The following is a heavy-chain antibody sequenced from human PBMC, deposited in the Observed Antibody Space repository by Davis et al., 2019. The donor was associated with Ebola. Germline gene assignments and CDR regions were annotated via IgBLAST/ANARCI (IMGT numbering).Heavy chain of an antibody. CDR1: GGSISSYY. CDR2: IYYSGST. V-gene: IGHV4-59*01. J-gene: IGHJ4*02. D-gene: IGHD1-26*01. Sequence: PSETLSLTFAVSGGSISSYYWSWIRQPPGKGLEWIGYIYYSGSTNYNPSLKSRVTISVDTSKNQFSLKLSSVTAADTAVYYCARGVGATPFDYWGQGTLVTVSS. CDR3: ARGVGATPFDY.